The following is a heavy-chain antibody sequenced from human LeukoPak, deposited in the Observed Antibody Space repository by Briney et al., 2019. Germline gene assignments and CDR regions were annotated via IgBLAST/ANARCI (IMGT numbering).Heavy chain of an antibody. CDR1: GFTFGDYA. D-gene: IGHD1-1*01. CDR2: TRSKAYGGTT. CDR3: TRGRDKYRPAGTTPPSDY. Sequence: GESLRLSCTASGFTFGDYAMSWVRQAPGKGLEWVGFTRSKAYGGTTEYAASVKGRFTISRDDSKSIAYLQMNSLKTEDTAVYYCTRGRDKYRPAGTTPPSDYWGQGTLVTVSS. V-gene: IGHV3-49*04. J-gene: IGHJ4*02.